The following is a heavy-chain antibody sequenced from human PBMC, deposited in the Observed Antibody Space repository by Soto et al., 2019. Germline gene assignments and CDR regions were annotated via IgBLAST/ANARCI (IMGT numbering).Heavy chain of an antibody. J-gene: IGHJ6*02. CDR3: ARQGVGRITIFGGAWGGRDV. CDR2: IYPGDSDT. CDR1: GYSFTSYW. D-gene: IGHD3-3*01. V-gene: IGHV5-51*01. Sequence: GESLKISCKGSGYSFTSYWIGWVRQMPGKGLEWMGIIYPGDSDTRYSPSFRGQVTISADKSISTAYLLWSSLKASDTTMYYCARQGVGRITIFGGAWGGRDVWGQGTTVPVSS.